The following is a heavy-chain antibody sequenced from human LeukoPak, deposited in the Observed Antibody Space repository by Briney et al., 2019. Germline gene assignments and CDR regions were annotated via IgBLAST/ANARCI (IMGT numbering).Heavy chain of an antibody. J-gene: IGHJ6*03. V-gene: IGHV4-59*01. CDR1: GGSISSYY. CDR3: TREVGLHYYYYMDV. CDR2: IYYSGST. Sequence: SETLSLTCTVSGGSISSYYRSWIRQPPGKGLEWIGYIYYSGSTNYNPSLKSRVTISVDTSKNQFSLKLSSVTAADTAVYYCTREVGLHYYYYMDVWGKGTTVTVSS.